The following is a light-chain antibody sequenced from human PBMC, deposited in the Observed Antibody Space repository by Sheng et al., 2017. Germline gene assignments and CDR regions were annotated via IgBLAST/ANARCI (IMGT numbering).Light chain of an antibody. Sequence: DIQMTQSPSSLSASIRDRVTITCRASQSISYYLNWYQQKPGTAPKLLIYGASILQSGVPSRFSGSGSGTDFTLTISSLQPEDFATYYCQQTYITPPTFGQGPRWKSN. CDR3: QQTYITPPT. V-gene: IGKV1-39*01. CDR2: GAS. CDR1: QSISYY. J-gene: IGKJ1*01.